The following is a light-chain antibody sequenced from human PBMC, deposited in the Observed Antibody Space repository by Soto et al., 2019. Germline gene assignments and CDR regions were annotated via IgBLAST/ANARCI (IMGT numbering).Light chain of an antibody. J-gene: IGKJ1*01. Sequence: EMVMPQSPATLSVSPGERATLSCRASQSVGNTLAWYQQQPGQTPRLLIYGASTTATGIPARFSGSGSGTEFTLTIDSLQSEDFAVYYCLHYKDWPRWTFGQGTKVDIK. V-gene: IGKV3-15*01. CDR3: LHYKDWPRWT. CDR2: GAS. CDR1: QSVGNT.